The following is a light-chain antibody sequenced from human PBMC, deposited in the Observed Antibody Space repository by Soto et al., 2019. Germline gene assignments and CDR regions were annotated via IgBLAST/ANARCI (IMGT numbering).Light chain of an antibody. CDR2: DAS. CDR1: QGISSA. V-gene: IGKV1-13*02. CDR3: QHFNGYPRT. Sequence: ALQLTQSPSSLSASIGDRVTITCRASQGISSALAWYQQKPGKRPNLLIYDASILQSGVPSRFSGSGSGTDFTLTISSLQPEDFATYYCQHFNGYPRTLGQGTRLEIK. J-gene: IGKJ5*01.